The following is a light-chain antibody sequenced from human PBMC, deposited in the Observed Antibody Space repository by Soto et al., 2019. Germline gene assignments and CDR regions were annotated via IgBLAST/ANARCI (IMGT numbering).Light chain of an antibody. J-gene: IGKJ2*01. Sequence: EIVLTQSPGTLSLSPGERATLSCRASQSVSSSYLAWYQQKPGQAPRLLIYGASSRVTGIPDRFSGSGSGIDFTLTISRLEPEDFAVYYCQQYGSSPGYTFGQGTKLEIK. CDR3: QQYGSSPGYT. CDR2: GAS. CDR1: QSVSSSY. V-gene: IGKV3-20*01.